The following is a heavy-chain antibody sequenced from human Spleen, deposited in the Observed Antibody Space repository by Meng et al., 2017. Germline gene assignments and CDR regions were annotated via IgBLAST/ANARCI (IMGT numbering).Heavy chain of an antibody. CDR3: ARKRGDGYKYGDAFDI. CDR1: VGSISSSYYY. CDR2: IYYSGNT. D-gene: IGHD5-24*01. Sequence: DSCPALVNPSETLSLTCTGSVGSISSSYYYWDWIRQPPGKKLEWIGSIYYSGNTYYNPSLKSRVIISVDTSKNQFSLNLNSVTAADTAVYYCARKRGDGYKYGDAFDIWGQGTMVTV. J-gene: IGHJ3*02. V-gene: IGHV4-39*07.